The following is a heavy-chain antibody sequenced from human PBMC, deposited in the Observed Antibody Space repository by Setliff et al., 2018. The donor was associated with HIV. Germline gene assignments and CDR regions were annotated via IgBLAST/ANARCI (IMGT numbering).Heavy chain of an antibody. V-gene: IGHV3-23*01. CDR2: IGGSGFGT. Sequence: GGSLRLSCTASGFTFSNFAITWVRQAPGKGLEWVSAIGGSGFGTYYADSVKGRFTISRDNSKNTLYLQMNSLRAEDTAVYYCARDGGMGVYYMDVWGKGTTVTVSS. CDR1: GFTFSNFA. CDR3: ARDGGMGVYYMDV. J-gene: IGHJ6*03. D-gene: IGHD1-26*01.